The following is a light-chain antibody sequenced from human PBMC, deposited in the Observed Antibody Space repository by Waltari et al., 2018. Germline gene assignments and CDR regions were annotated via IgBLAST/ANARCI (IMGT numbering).Light chain of an antibody. J-gene: IGKJ4*01. CDR1: QSVSNN. V-gene: IGKV3-15*01. CDR2: GAS. CDR3: QQYNSWPLT. Sequence: ATLSCRASQSVSNNLAWFQHKPGQAPRLLIYGASTRAAGIPARFSGSGSGADFTLTISSLQSEDFALYYCQQYNSWPLTFGGGTKVEIK.